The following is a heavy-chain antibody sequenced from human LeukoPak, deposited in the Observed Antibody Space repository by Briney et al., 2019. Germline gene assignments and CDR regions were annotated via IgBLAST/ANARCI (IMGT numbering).Heavy chain of an antibody. D-gene: IGHD2-8*01. V-gene: IGHV3-33*01. CDR3: ARGEWGSLSMDV. CDR1: GFTFSSYG. J-gene: IGHJ6*02. Sequence: PGGSLRLSCAASGFTFSSYGMHWVRQAPGKGLEWVAVIWYDGSNKYYADSVKGRFTISRDNSKNTLYLQMNSLRAEDTAVYYCARGEWGSLSMDVWGQGTTVTVSS. CDR2: IWYDGSNK.